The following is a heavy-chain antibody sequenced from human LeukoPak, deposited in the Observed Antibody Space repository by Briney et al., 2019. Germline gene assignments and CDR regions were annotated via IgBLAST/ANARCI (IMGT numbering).Heavy chain of an antibody. D-gene: IGHD1-1*01. CDR2: IDIYSTKT. CDR3: ARDWKADF. CDR1: GFTFSTYA. Sequence: GGSLRLSCATSGFTFSTYAMTWVRQAPGKGLEWVSAIDIYSTKTNYVDSVKGRFTISRDNSKNTLYLQMNSLRGEDTAIYYCARDWKADFWGHGTLVTDSS. V-gene: IGHV3-23*05. J-gene: IGHJ4*01.